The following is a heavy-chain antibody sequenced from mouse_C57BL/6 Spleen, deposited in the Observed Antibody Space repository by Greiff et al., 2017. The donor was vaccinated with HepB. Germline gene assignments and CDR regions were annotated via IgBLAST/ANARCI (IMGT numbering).Heavy chain of an antibody. CDR3: AREKLGRDFDY. D-gene: IGHD4-1*01. V-gene: IGHV1-61*01. CDR1: GYTFTSYW. Sequence: QVQLKQPGAELVRPGSSVKLSCKASGYTFTSYWMDWVKQRPGQGLEWIGNIYPSDSETHYNQKFKDKATLTVDKSSSTAYMQLSSLTSEDSAVYYCAREKLGRDFDYWGQGTTLTVSS. CDR2: IYPSDSET. J-gene: IGHJ2*01.